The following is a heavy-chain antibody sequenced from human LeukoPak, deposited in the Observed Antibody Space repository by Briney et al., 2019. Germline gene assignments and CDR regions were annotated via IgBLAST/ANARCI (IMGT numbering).Heavy chain of an antibody. Sequence: PGGSLRLSCVASGFNFRSYAMHWVRQAPGKGLQWVSSISSTTKFTYYADSVKGRFTISRDNAKNSLYLQMNSLRAEDTAVYYCAKGWFDPWGQGTLVTVSS. CDR3: AKGWFDP. CDR1: GFNFRSYA. V-gene: IGHV3-21*01. CDR2: ISSTTKFT. J-gene: IGHJ5*02.